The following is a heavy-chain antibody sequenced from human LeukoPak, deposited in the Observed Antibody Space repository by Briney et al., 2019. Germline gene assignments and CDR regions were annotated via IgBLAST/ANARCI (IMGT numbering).Heavy chain of an antibody. Sequence: GGSLSLSCAPSGFTFSIYAMMWVRHSTEEGLEWVSPMSGRGGKTYYADSVKVRFTISRDSSQNTLYLQMNNLRADDTAVYYCAKGKRVGAPYYFDSWGQGTLVIVAS. CDR3: AKGKRVGAPYYFDS. J-gene: IGHJ4*02. V-gene: IGHV3-23*01. CDR2: MSGRGGKT. D-gene: IGHD1-26*01. CDR1: GFTFSIYA.